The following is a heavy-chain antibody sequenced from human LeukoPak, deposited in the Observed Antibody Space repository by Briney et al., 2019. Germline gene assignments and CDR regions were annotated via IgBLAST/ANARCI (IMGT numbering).Heavy chain of an antibody. CDR2: INHSGST. D-gene: IGHD2-8*01. Sequence: SDTLSLTCAVYGGSFSGYYWSWIRQPPGKGLEWIGEINHSGSTNYIPSLKSRVTISVDTSKNQFSLKLSSVTAADTAVYYCARERKWRGPNWFDPWGQGTLVTVSS. CDR3: ARERKWRGPNWFDP. J-gene: IGHJ5*02. V-gene: IGHV4-34*01. CDR1: GGSFSGYY.